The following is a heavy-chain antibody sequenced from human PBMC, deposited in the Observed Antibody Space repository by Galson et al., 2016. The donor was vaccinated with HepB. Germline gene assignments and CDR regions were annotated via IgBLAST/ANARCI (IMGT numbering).Heavy chain of an antibody. CDR3: AQVGGPPGYNYPAPFDN. Sequence: SLRLSCAASGFTFSNYAMTWVRQPPGKGLEWVSGISRTSSTYYAESVRGRFTISRDNFRSTLTLQKNSLTAEDTALYYCAQVGGPPGYNYPAPFDNWGQGTLVTVSS. J-gene: IGHJ4*02. D-gene: IGHD5-24*01. V-gene: IGHV3-23*01. CDR2: ISRTSST. CDR1: GFTFSNYA.